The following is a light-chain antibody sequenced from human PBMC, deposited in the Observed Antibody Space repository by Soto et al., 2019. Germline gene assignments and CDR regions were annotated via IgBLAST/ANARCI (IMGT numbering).Light chain of an antibody. CDR3: AAWDDSLNGRSV. CDR1: SSNIGSNT. V-gene: IGLV1-44*01. Sequence: QSVLTQPPSASGTPGQRVTISCSGSSSNIGSNTVNWYQQLPGTAPKLLIYSNNQRPSGVPDRFSGSKSGTSASLGISGLQSEDEADYYCAAWDDSLNGRSVFGTGTKVTVL. J-gene: IGLJ1*01. CDR2: SNN.